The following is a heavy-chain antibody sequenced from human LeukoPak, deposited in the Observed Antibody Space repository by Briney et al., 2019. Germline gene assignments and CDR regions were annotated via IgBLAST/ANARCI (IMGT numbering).Heavy chain of an antibody. CDR1: GYTFTSYG. CDR3: ARGLSSEIAVAGTTPAGY. Sequence: GASVKVSCKASGYTFTSYGISWVRQAPGQGLEWMGWISAYNGNTNYAQKLQGRVTMTTDTSTSTAYMELRSLRSDDTAVYYCARGLSSEIAVAGTTPAGYWGQGTLVTVSS. D-gene: IGHD6-19*01. J-gene: IGHJ4*02. CDR2: ISAYNGNT. V-gene: IGHV1-18*01.